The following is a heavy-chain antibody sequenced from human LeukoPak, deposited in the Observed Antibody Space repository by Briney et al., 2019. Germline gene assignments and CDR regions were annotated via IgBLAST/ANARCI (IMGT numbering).Heavy chain of an antibody. D-gene: IGHD6-19*01. Sequence: GGSLRLSCAASGFTFRSYAMSWVRQAPGKGLEWVSTRSASGDRSNYAESVKGRFTISRDKSKNTLYLQMNSLRAEDTAVYYCAKVESSGWYEVLDYWGQGTLVTVSS. V-gene: IGHV3-23*01. CDR2: RSASGDRS. J-gene: IGHJ4*02. CDR3: AKVESSGWYEVLDY. CDR1: GFTFRSYA.